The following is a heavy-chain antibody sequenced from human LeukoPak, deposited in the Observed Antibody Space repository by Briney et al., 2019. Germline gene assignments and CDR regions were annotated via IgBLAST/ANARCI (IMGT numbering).Heavy chain of an antibody. V-gene: IGHV1-8*03. Sequence: GASVKVPCKASGYTFTSYDINWVRQATGQGLEWMGWMNPNSGNTGYAQKFQGRVTITRNTSISTAYMELSSLRSEDTAVYYCARGVLVRNWSGYPRTYYYYMDVWGKGTTVTVSS. CDR2: MNPNSGNT. CDR1: GYTFTSYD. J-gene: IGHJ6*03. D-gene: IGHD3-3*01. CDR3: ARGVLVRNWSGYPRTYYYYMDV.